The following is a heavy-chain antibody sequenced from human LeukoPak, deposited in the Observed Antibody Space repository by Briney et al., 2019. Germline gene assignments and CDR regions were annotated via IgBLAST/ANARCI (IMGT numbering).Heavy chain of an antibody. V-gene: IGHV4-4*07. CDR2: IYTSGST. Sequence: PSETLSLTCTVSGGTISSYYWSWIRQPAGKGLEWIGRIYTSGSTNYNPSLKSRVTMSLDTSKNQLSLNLTSVTAADTALYYCARARAIFGVVFDPWGRGTLVTVSS. CDR3: ARARAIFGVVFDP. CDR1: GGTISSYY. J-gene: IGHJ5*02. D-gene: IGHD3-3*01.